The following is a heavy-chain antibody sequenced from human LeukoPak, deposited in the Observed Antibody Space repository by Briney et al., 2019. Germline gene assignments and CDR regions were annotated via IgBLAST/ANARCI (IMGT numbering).Heavy chain of an antibody. D-gene: IGHD6-25*01. CDR2: IKQDGSEK. Sequence: GGSLRLSCAASGFTFSSYSMNWVRQAPGKGLEWVANIKQDGSEKYYVDSVKGRFTISRDNAKNSLYLQMKSLRAEDTAVYYCAREGEAAATFDYWGQGTLVTVSS. V-gene: IGHV3-7*01. J-gene: IGHJ4*02. CDR1: GFTFSSYS. CDR3: AREGEAAATFDY.